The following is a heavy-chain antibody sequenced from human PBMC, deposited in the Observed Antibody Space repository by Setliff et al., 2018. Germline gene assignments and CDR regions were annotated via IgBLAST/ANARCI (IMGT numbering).Heavy chain of an antibody. V-gene: IGHV4-59*11. Sequence: SETLSLTCTVSGGSIGPHYWSWIRQAPGKGLEWIGHIFYSDTAKYNPSLESRAAISVDSSKNQFSLKLRSVTAADTAVYYCARVVGYDFWSGYYIYYYYMDVWGKGTTVTVSS. J-gene: IGHJ6*03. D-gene: IGHD3-3*01. CDR1: GGSIGPHY. CDR2: IFYSDTA. CDR3: ARVVGYDFWSGYYIYYYYMDV.